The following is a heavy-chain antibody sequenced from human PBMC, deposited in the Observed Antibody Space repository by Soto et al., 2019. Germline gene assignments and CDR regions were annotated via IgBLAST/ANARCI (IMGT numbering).Heavy chain of an antibody. CDR3: ARRGFWSGYSLYGFDV. CDR1: GFTFSSYA. V-gene: IGHV3-23*01. J-gene: IGHJ6*02. D-gene: IGHD3-3*01. Sequence: EVQLLESGGGLVQPGGSLRLSCAASGFTFSSYAMSWVRQAPGKGLEWVSAISGSGGSTYYADSVKGRFTISRDNSKNSLYLQMNSLRAEDTAVYYSARRGFWSGYSLYGFDVWGQGTTVTVSS. CDR2: ISGSGGST.